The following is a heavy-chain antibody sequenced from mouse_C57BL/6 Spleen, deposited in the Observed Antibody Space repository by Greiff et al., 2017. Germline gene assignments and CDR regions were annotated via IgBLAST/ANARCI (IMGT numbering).Heavy chain of an antibody. CDR3: ARGGGIYYDYGFDY. Sequence: VQLKQSGPELVKPGASVKMSCKASGYTFTDYNMHWVKQSHGKRLEWIGYINPNNGGTSYNQKFKGKATLTVNKSSSTAYMELRSLTSEDSAVYYCARGGGIYYDYGFDYWGQGTTLTVAS. J-gene: IGHJ2*01. D-gene: IGHD2-4*01. CDR1: GYTFTDYN. CDR2: INPNNGGT. V-gene: IGHV1-22*01.